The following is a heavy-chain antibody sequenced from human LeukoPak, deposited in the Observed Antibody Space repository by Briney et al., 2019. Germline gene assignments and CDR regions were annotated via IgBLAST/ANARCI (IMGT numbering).Heavy chain of an antibody. J-gene: IGHJ4*02. D-gene: IGHD3-9*01. CDR3: ARGGLHYDILTGYYN. V-gene: IGHV3-21*01. CDR1: GFTFSSYS. CDR2: ISSSSSYI. Sequence: GGSLRLSCAASGFTFSSYSMNWVRQAPGKGLEWVSSISSSSSYIYYADSVKGRFTISRDNAKNSLYLQMNSLRDEDTAVYYCARGGLHYDILTGYYNWGQGTLVTVSS.